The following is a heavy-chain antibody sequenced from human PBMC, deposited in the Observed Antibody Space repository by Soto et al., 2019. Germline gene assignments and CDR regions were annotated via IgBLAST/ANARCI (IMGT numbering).Heavy chain of an antibody. D-gene: IGHD3-22*01. CDR1: GGTFSSYA. CDR2: IIPIFGTA. V-gene: IGHV1-69*13. J-gene: IGHJ6*02. Sequence: ASVKVSCKASGGTFSSYAISWVRQAPGQGLEWMGGIIPIFGTANYAQKFQGRVTITADESTSTAYMELSSLRSEDTAVYYCARVMYYYDSSGYPRPGDYYYYGMDVWGQGTTVTVSS. CDR3: ARVMYYYDSSGYPRPGDYYYYGMDV.